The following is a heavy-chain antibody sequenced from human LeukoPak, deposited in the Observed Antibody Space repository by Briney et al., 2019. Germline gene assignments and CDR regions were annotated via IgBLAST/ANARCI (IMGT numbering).Heavy chain of an antibody. CDR3: ARGKTSQNIVTRKTYNWFDP. CDR1: GFTFSSYN. J-gene: IGHJ5*02. Sequence: GGSLRLSCAASGFTFSSYNMNWVRQAPGKGLEWVSSISSSSNYIYYADSVKGRFTISRDNAKNSLYLQMKRLRAEDTAVYYCARGKTSQNIVTRKTYNWFDPWGQGTLVTVSS. CDR2: ISSSSNYI. V-gene: IGHV3-21*01. D-gene: IGHD2/OR15-2a*01.